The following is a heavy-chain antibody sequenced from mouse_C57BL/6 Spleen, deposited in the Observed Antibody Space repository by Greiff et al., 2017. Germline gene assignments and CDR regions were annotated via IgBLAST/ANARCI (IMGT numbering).Heavy chain of an antibody. CDR1: GFSFNTYA. D-gene: IGHD1-1*01. V-gene: IGHV10-1*01. Sequence: DVMLVESGGGLVQPKGSLTLSCAASGFSFNTYAMNWVRQAPGKGLEWVARIRSKSNNYATYYADSVKDRFTISRDDSESMLYLQMNNLKTEDTAMYYCVRPFTVVAYYYAMDYWGQGTSVTVSS. CDR3: VRPFTVVAYYYAMDY. J-gene: IGHJ4*01. CDR2: IRSKSNNYAT.